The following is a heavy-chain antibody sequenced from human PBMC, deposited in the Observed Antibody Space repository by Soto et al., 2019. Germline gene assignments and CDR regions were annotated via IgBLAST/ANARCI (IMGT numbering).Heavy chain of an antibody. CDR3: AREYYGLLTGYYNDY. D-gene: IGHD3-9*01. Sequence: EVQLVESGGDLVQRGGSLRLSCAASGFPFSSYWMHWVRHTPGKGLDWVARISGAGVTTYYADSVTGRFTVSRDNAKNTLSLQISGLRAQDTAVYYGAREYYGLLTGYYNDYWGQGILVSVSS. CDR1: GFPFSSYW. J-gene: IGHJ4*02. V-gene: IGHV3-74*01. CDR2: ISGAGVTT.